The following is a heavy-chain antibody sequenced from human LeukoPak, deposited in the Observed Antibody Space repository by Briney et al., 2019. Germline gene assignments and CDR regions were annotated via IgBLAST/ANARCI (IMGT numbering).Heavy chain of an antibody. CDR1: GFTFGDFA. D-gene: IGHD5-18*01. CDR2: LYPGGST. J-gene: IGHJ4*02. V-gene: IGHV3-53*01. CDR3: TRSETTMVRSDY. Sequence: PGGSLRLSCTASGFTFGDFAMTWVRQAPGKGLDWVSVLYPGGSTYYADSVKGRFTISRDNSRNTLFLQMNSLRVEDTAIYYCTRSETTMVRSDYWGLGTLVTVSS.